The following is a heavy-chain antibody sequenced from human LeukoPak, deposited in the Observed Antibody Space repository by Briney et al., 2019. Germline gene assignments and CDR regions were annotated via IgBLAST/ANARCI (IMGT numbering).Heavy chain of an antibody. CDR2: IYSGGST. CDR1: GFTVSSNY. V-gene: IGHV3-66*02. J-gene: IGHJ4*02. Sequence: GGSLRLSCAASGFTVSSNYMSWVRQAPGKGLEWVSVIYSGGSTYYADSVKGRFTISRDNSKNTLYLQMNSLRAEDTAVYYCARDRLRSHFDYWGQGTLVTVSS. D-gene: IGHD4-17*01. CDR3: ARDRLRSHFDY.